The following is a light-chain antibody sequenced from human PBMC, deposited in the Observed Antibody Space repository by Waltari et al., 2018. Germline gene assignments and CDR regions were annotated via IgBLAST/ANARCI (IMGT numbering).Light chain of an antibody. CDR2: GAS. Sequence: LTQSPASLSVSPGESVILSCRASHSVRTNLVWYQQKAGQAPSTLIYGASTRASGVPSRFSSSGSETDFTIIISSLQSEDAAVYFCQQYYVWPPITFGGGTKLEI. CDR1: HSVRTN. CDR3: QQYYVWPPIT. J-gene: IGKJ4*01. V-gene: IGKV3-15*01.